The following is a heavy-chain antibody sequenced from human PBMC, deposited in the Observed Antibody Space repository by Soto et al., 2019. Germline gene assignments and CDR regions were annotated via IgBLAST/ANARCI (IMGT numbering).Heavy chain of an antibody. CDR3: ATGVATTEWDS. Sequence: QVQLQESGPGLVKPSETLSLTCTVSGGSISSNYWSWIGQPPGKGLAWIAYGFYSGHSDYNPSLRSRVTISVDASKNQFSLKMSSVTVADTAVYYCATGVATTEWDSWGQGTLVTVSS. J-gene: IGHJ4*02. V-gene: IGHV4-59*08. CDR2: GFYSGHS. D-gene: IGHD5-12*01. CDR1: GGSISSNY.